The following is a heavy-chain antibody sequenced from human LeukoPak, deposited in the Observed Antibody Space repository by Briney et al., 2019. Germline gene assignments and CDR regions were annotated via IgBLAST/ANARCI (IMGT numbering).Heavy chain of an antibody. V-gene: IGHV3-30*03. CDR2: ISHHARDQ. CDR3: ATQPCTGSNCYLGH. J-gene: IGHJ4*02. D-gene: IGHD2-8*02. CDR1: GFTFSSYS. Sequence: GGSLRLSCAASGFTFSSYSMNWVRQAPGKGLEWVAVISHHARDQFYADSVKGRFTISRDNSKNTLYLQVNRLRPEDTAVYFCATQPCTGSNCYLGHWGQGTLVTVSS.